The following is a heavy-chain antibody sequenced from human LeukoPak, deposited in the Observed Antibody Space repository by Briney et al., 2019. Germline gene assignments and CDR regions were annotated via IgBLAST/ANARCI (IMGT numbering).Heavy chain of an antibody. J-gene: IGHJ6*03. D-gene: IGHD1-1*01. Sequence: GGSLRLSCAASGFTFTDYAMTWARQAPGKGLEWVSAISGSGGSTYYADSVKGRFTISRDNSKNTLYLQMNSLRVEDTAIYYCARDPYNGAYSEGYYYYYMDVWGKGTTVTVSS. CDR1: GFTFTDYA. V-gene: IGHV3-23*01. CDR3: ARDPYNGAYSEGYYYYYMDV. CDR2: ISGSGGST.